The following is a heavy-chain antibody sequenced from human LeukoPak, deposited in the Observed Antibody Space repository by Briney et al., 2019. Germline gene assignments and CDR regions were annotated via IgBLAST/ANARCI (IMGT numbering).Heavy chain of an antibody. CDR2: VDPEDSET. CDR1: GYTFTDYY. Sequence: STVKISCKVSGYTFTDYYMHWVQQAPGKGLDWMGLVDPEDSETIYAEKFQGRVTITADTSTDTAYMELSSLRSEDTAVYYCATSAAGMMSVDYWGQGTLVTVSS. J-gene: IGHJ4*02. V-gene: IGHV1-69-2*01. D-gene: IGHD6-13*01. CDR3: ATSAAGMMSVDY.